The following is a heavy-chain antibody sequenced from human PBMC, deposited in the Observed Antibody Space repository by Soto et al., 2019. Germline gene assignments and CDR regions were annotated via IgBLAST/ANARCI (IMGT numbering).Heavy chain of an antibody. J-gene: IGHJ4*02. CDR2: IIPIFGTA. Sequence: SVKVSCKASGGTFSSYAISWVRQAPGQGLEWMGGIIPIFGTANYAQKFQGRVTITADESTSTAYMELSSLRSEDTAVYYCARDLGYCSSTSCPGYFDYWGQGTLVTVSS. CDR3: ARDLGYCSSTSCPGYFDY. D-gene: IGHD2-2*01. V-gene: IGHV1-69*13. CDR1: GGTFSSYA.